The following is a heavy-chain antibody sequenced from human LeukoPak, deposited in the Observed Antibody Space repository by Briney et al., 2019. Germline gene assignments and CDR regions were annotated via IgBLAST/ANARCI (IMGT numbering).Heavy chain of an antibody. Sequence: GGSLRLSCAASGFDFSDYYMTWVRQAPGKGLEWVSYISGGLSTISYADSVRGRFTISRDNAKNSLYLQMTSLRAEDTAVYYCARDPDYGDYNYYYGMDVWGQGTTVTVSS. CDR2: ISGGLSTI. D-gene: IGHD4-17*01. V-gene: IGHV3-11*01. CDR1: GFDFSDYY. CDR3: ARDPDYGDYNYYYGMDV. J-gene: IGHJ6*02.